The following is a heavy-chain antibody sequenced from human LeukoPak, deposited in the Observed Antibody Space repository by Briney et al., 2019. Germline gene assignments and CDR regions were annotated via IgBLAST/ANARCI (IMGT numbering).Heavy chain of an antibody. CDR3: AKMKGPGLYYHYSMDV. CDR1: GFTFSSYA. Sequence: PGGSLRLSCAASGFTFSSYAMSWVRQAPGKGLEWVSAISGSGGSTYYADSVKGRFTISRDNSKKTLYLQMNSLRADDTAVYYCAKMKGPGLYYHYSMDVWGKGTTVIVSS. CDR2: ISGSGGST. J-gene: IGHJ6*03. V-gene: IGHV3-23*01.